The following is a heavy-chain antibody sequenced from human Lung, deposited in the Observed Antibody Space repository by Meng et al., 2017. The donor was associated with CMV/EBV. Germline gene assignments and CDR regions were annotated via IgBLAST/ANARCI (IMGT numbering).Heavy chain of an antibody. J-gene: IGHJ5*02. V-gene: IGHV5-51*01. CDR1: GYSFTSYW. D-gene: IGHD3-22*01. Sequence: ESXKISXKGSGYSFTSYWIGWVRQMPGKGLEWMGIIYPGDSDTRYSPSFQGQVTISADKSISTAYLQWSSLKASDTAMYYCARTVKYYYDSSGPDPWGQGTLVXVSS. CDR2: IYPGDSDT. CDR3: ARTVKYYYDSSGPDP.